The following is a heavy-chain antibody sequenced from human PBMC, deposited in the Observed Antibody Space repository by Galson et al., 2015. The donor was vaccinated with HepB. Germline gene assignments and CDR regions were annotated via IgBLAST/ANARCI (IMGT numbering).Heavy chain of an antibody. CDR2: IKQDGSEK. CDR1: GFTFSNYW. D-gene: IGHD4-17*01. J-gene: IGHJ3*02. Sequence: SLRLSCAASGFTFSNYWMNWVRQAPGKGLEWVANIKQDGSEKHYVEYVEGRFTISRDNAKNSVDLQMSSLRAEDTAVYYCARASYGDWGSDAFDIWGQGTMVTVSS. V-gene: IGHV3-7*01. CDR3: ARASYGDWGSDAFDI.